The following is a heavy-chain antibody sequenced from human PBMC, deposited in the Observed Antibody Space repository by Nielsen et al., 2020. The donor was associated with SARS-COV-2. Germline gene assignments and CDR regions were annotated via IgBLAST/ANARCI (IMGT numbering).Heavy chain of an antibody. J-gene: IGHJ6*02. CDR1: GGTFSSYA. V-gene: IGHV1-69*13. D-gene: IGHD5-18*01. CDR3: ASCGEYSYGSYYYYGMDV. Sequence: SVKVSCKASGGTFSSYAISWVRQAPGQGLEWMGGIIPIFGTANYVQKFQGRVTITADESTSTAYMELSSLRSEDTAVYYCASCGEYSYGSYYYYGMDVWGQGTTVTVS. CDR2: IIPIFGTA.